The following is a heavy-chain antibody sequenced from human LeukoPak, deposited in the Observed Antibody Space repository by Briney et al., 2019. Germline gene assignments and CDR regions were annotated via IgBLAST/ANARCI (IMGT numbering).Heavy chain of an antibody. V-gene: IGHV3-21*01. Sequence: PGGSLRLSCAASGLTFSSYSMNWVRQAPGKGLEWVSSISSSSSYIYYADSVKGRFTISRDNAKNSLYLQMNSLRAEDTAVYYCARASAAGTNFDYWGQGTLVTVSS. J-gene: IGHJ4*02. CDR2: ISSSSSYI. CDR3: ARASAAGTNFDY. CDR1: GLTFSSYS. D-gene: IGHD6-13*01.